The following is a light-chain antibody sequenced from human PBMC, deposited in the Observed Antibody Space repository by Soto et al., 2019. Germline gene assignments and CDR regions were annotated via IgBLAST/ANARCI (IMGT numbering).Light chain of an antibody. CDR2: ESS. CDR3: QQYQIYPWT. J-gene: IGKJ1*01. V-gene: IGKV1-5*03. Sequence: DIQMTQSPSTLSASIGDRVTITCRASQTIHSLAWYQQKPGKAPNLLIYESSNLESVAPSRFSGSGSGTEFTLTISSLQPDDFATYYCQQYQIYPWTFGQGTKVEI. CDR1: QTIHS.